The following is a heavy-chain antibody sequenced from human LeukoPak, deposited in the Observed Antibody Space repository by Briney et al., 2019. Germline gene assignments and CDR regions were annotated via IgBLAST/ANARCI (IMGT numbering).Heavy chain of an antibody. V-gene: IGHV4-59*12. D-gene: IGHD5-24*01. J-gene: IGHJ3*02. CDR1: GGSISSYY. CDR3: ARDLSYRDDLSDAFDI. Sequence: SETLSLTCTVSGGSISSYYWSWIRQPPGKGLEWIGYIYYSGSTNYNPSLKSRVTMSVDTSKNQFSLKLSSVTAADTAVYYCARDLSYRDDLSDAFDIWGQGTMVTVSS. CDR2: IYYSGST.